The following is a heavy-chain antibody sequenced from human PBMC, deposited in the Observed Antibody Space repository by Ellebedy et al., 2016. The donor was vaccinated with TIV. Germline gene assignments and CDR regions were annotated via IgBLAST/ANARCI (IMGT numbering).Heavy chain of an antibody. CDR1: GGSTDNFY. CDR3: ARRGGYHFDS. J-gene: IGHJ4*02. D-gene: IGHD2-15*01. CDR2: AFYTGST. V-gene: IGHV4-59*08. Sequence: MPSETLSLTCSVSGGSTDNFYRSWIRQSPEKGLEWVGYAFYTGSTNYNPSLTSRVTISVDSSKSRVSLTLRSVTAADTAIYYCARRGGYHFDSWGQGTLVTVSS.